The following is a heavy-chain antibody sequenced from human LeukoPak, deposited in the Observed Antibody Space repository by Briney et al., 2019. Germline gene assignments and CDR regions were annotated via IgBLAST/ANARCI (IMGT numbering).Heavy chain of an antibody. CDR1: GYTFTSYG. Sequence: ASVKVSCKASGYTFTSYGISWVRQAPGQGLEWMGWISAYNGNTNYAQKFQGRVTITADESTSTAYMELSSLRSEDTAVYYCARDYSSSSSWFDPWGQGTLVTVSS. D-gene: IGHD6-6*01. V-gene: IGHV1-18*01. CDR3: ARDYSSSSSWFDP. CDR2: ISAYNGNT. J-gene: IGHJ5*02.